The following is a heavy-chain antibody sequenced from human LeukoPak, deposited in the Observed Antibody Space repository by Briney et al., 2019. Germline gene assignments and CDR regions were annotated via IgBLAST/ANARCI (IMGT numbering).Heavy chain of an antibody. Sequence: ASVKVSCKASGYTFTSYAMNWVRQAPGQGLEWMGWINTNTGNPTYAQGFTGRFVFSLDTSVSTAYLQISSLKAEDTAVYYCARDVIGMATITGTTSYFDYWGQGTLVTVSS. CDR3: ARDVIGMATITGTTSYFDY. V-gene: IGHV7-4-1*02. J-gene: IGHJ4*02. CDR2: INTNTGNP. D-gene: IGHD5-24*01. CDR1: GYTFTSYA.